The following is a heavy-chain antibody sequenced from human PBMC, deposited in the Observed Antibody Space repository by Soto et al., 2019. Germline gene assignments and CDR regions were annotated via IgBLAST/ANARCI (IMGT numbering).Heavy chain of an antibody. CDR3: ARASPVVTDV. J-gene: IGHJ6*02. CDR1: GGSISSGDYY. D-gene: IGHD5-18*01. Sequence: PSEPLSLTCTVSGGSISSGDYYWSWIHHPPGNGLELIGYIYYSGSTYYNPSLNSRVTISVDTSKNQFSLKLSSVTAADTAVYYCARASPVVTDVWGQGTTVTISS. CDR2: IYYSGST. V-gene: IGHV4-30-4*01.